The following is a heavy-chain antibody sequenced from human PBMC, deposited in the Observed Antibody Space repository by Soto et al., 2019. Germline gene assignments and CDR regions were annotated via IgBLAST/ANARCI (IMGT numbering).Heavy chain of an antibody. Sequence: SETLSLTCSVSGDSVSNNNYYWTWFRQPPGKGLEWIGYIYYSGSTYQNPSLKSRVTMSVDTSKNQFSLKLTSVTAADTAMYYCAREPIMGTSRYYFDCWGQGTLVTVSS. V-gene: IGHV4-61*01. CDR2: IYYSGST. CDR1: GDSVSNNNYY. J-gene: IGHJ4*02. D-gene: IGHD1-26*01. CDR3: AREPIMGTSRYYFDC.